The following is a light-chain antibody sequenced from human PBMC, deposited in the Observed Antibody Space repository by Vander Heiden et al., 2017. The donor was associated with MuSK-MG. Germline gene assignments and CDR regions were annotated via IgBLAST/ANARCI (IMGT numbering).Light chain of an antibody. CDR1: SSDVGGYNY. CDR2: EVS. V-gene: IGLV2-14*01. Sequence: QSALTQPASLSASPGQSITLSRTGTSSDVGGYNYVAWYQQHPGKAPKLMIYEVSNRPSGVSNRFSGSKSGNTASLTISGLQAEDEADYYCSSYTSSSTLWVFGTGTKVTVL. J-gene: IGLJ1*01. CDR3: SSYTSSSTLWV.